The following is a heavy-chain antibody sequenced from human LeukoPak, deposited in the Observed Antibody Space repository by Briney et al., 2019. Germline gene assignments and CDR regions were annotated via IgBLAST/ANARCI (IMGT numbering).Heavy chain of an antibody. D-gene: IGHD5-18*01. J-gene: IGHJ4*02. Sequence: SVKVSCKASGGTFSSYAISWVRQAPGQGLEWMGGIIPIFGTANYAQKFQGRVTITADESTSTAYMELSSLRSEDTAVYYCARDIHVGNTAMAPLGYWGQGTLVTVSS. V-gene: IGHV1-69*13. CDR3: ARDIHVGNTAMAPLGY. CDR2: IIPIFGTA. CDR1: GGTFSSYA.